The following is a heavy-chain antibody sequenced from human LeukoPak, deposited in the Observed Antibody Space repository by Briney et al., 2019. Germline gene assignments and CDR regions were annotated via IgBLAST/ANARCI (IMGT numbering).Heavy chain of an antibody. CDR1: GGSISPYY. CDR3: ARPSPTYSGFAV. CDR2: IHYSGTT. Sequence: SETLPLTCTVSGGSISPYYWSWLRQPPGKGLEWIGYIHYSGTTNYNPSLKSRVTMSVDTSNNHLSLRLTSVTAADTALYYCARPSPTYSGFAVCGQPTTITPSS. V-gene: IGHV4-59*08. J-gene: IGHJ6*02.